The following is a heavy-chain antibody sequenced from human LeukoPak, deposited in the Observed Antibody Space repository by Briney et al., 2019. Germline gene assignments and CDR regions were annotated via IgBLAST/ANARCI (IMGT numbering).Heavy chain of an antibody. CDR3: ASIFSRQWLVRGPPRGFDY. CDR2: IYHSGST. CDR1: GYSISSGYY. Sequence: SETLSLTCTVSGYSISSGYYWGWIRQPPGKGLEWIGSIYHSGSTYYNPSLKSRVTISVDTSKNQFSLKLSSVTAADTAVYYCASIFSRQWLVRGPPRGFDYWGQGTLVTVSP. V-gene: IGHV4-38-2*02. J-gene: IGHJ4*02. D-gene: IGHD6-19*01.